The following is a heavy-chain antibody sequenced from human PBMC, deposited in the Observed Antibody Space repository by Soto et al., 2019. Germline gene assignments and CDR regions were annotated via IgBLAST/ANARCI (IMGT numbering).Heavy chain of an antibody. V-gene: IGHV3-7*01. D-gene: IGHD2-2*01. CDR3: AREGRGYCAATSCPGV. CDR2: IKGDGSDK. Sequence: ESGGGLVQPGGSLRLSCEASGFTFSGYWMTWVRQAPGKGLEWVANIKGDGSDKDYVDSVKGRFTISTDSAKTSLFLQMNSLRVEDTAVYYCAREGRGYCAATSCPGVWGQGTLVTVSS. CDR1: GFTFSGYW. J-gene: IGHJ4*02.